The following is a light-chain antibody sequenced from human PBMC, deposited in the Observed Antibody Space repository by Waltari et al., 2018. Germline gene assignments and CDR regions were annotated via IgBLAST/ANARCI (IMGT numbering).Light chain of an antibody. CDR2: DAS. CDR3: QQRRDWPLS. J-gene: IGKJ4*01. CDR1: QSVNSY. V-gene: IGKV3-11*01. Sequence: EIVLTQSPATLSLYPGERANLSCRASQSVNSYLAWYQQKPGQAPRLLIYDASNRATGIPARFSGSGSGTDFTLTISSLEPEDFAVYYCQQRRDWPLSFGGGTKVEIK.